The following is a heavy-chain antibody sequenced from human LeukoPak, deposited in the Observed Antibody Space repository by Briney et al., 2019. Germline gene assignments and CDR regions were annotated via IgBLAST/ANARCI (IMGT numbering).Heavy chain of an antibody. CDR3: GTVFDH. Sequence: GGSLRLSCAASGFTFSSYGMHWVRQAPGKGLVWVSRIDIDGTGTSYADSVKGRFTISRDNAKNTVSLQMNSLKAEDTAVYYCGTVFDHWGPGILVTVSS. CDR2: IDIDGTGT. V-gene: IGHV3-74*01. CDR1: GFTFSSYG. J-gene: IGHJ4*02.